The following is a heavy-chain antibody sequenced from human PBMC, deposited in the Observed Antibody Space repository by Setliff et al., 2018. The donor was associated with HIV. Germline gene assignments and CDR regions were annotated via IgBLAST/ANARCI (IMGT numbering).Heavy chain of an antibody. Sequence: PSETLSLTCSVSSGSMTGHYWTWVRQPPGKGLEWIGYLHSLGSSRVSDTPNYSPSLKSRITISLDTSKRQFSLTMTSVTAADTAVYYCARGLSSQTCCGTCHLGLDYWGQGSLVTVSS. CDR3: ARGLSSQTCCGTCHLGLDY. V-gene: IGHV4-4*08. J-gene: IGHJ4*01. CDR1: SGSMTGHY. D-gene: IGHD2-2*01. CDR2: LHSLGSSRVSDTP.